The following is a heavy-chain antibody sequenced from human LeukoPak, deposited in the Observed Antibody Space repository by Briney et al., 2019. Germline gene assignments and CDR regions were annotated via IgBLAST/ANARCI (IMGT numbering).Heavy chain of an antibody. CDR2: IYYSGST. D-gene: IGHD5-18*01. CDR1: GGSISSGSYY. CDR3: ARSEYSYGADAFDI. Sequence: SETLSLTCTVSGGSISSGSYYWSWIRQPPGKGLEWIGYIYYSGSTNYSPSLKSRVTISVDTSKNQFSLKLSSVTAADTAVYYCARSEYSYGADAFDIWGQGTMVTVSS. V-gene: IGHV4-61*01. J-gene: IGHJ3*02.